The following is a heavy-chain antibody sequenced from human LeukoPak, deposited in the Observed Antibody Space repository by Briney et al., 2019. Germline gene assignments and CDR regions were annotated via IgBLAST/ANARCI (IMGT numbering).Heavy chain of an antibody. CDR1: GGSISSGSYY. CDR3: ARSRAYYDSRDDQEYNFDY. CDR2: IYTSGST. V-gene: IGHV4-61*02. Sequence: SQTLSLTCTVSGGSISSGSYYWSWIRQPAGEGLEWIGRIYTSGSTNYNPSLKSRVTISVDTSKNQFSLKLSSVTAADTAVYYCARSRAYYDSRDDQEYNFDYWGQGTLVTVSS. D-gene: IGHD3-22*01. J-gene: IGHJ4*02.